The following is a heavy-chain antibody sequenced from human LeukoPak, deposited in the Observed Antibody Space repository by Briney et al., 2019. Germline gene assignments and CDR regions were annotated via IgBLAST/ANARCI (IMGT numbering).Heavy chain of an antibody. J-gene: IGHJ6*02. CDR2: ITSDRSV. V-gene: IGHV3-69-1*01. CDR1: GFRFSDYY. Sequence: GGSLRLSCAASGFRFSDYYMNWIRQPPGEGLEWVSHITSDRSVSYADSVKGRFTISRDNAKNSLYLQMNSLRAEDTAVYYCARDYYFGMNVWGQGTTVTVSS. CDR3: ARDYYFGMNV.